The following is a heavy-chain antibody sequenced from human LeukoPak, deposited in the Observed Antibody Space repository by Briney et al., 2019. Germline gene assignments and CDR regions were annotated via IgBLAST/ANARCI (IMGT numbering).Heavy chain of an antibody. D-gene: IGHD6-19*01. CDR1: VYTFTSYG. CDR2: ISAYNGNT. J-gene: IGHJ3*02. CDR3: ARGGIAVAEGDAFDI. V-gene: IGHV1-18*01. Sequence: GASVKVSCKSSVYTFTSYGISWVRQAPGQGLEWMGWISAYNGNTNYAQKLQGRVTMTTGTSTSTAYMELRSLRSDDTAVYYCARGGIAVAEGDAFDIWGQGTMVTVSS.